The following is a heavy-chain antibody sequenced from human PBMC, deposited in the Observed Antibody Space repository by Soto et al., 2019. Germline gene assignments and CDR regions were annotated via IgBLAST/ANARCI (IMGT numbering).Heavy chain of an antibody. CDR2: IYYSGST. V-gene: IGHV4-31*03. Sequence: QVQLQESGPGLVKPSQTLSLTCTVSGGSISSGGYYWSWIRQHPGKGLEWIGYIYYSGSTYYNPSLKSRGTISVATSKNQCSLKLSSVTAADTAVYYCARDDPGSGSPHFDYWGQGTLVTVSS. D-gene: IGHD3-10*01. CDR1: GGSISSGGYY. J-gene: IGHJ4*02. CDR3: ARDDPGSGSPHFDY.